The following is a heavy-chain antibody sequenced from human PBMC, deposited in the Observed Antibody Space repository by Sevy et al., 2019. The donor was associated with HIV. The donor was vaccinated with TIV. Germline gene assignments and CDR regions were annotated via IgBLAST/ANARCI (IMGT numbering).Heavy chain of an antibody. V-gene: IGHV4-4*07. Sequence: SEILSLTCTVSGGSISSYYWSWIRQPAGKGLEWIARIYTSGSTNYNPSVKSRVTMSVDTSKNQFSLKLSSVTAADTAVYYCARDMKYYDILSRDYGMDVWGQGTTVTVSS. J-gene: IGHJ6*02. CDR2: IYTSGST. D-gene: IGHD3-9*01. CDR3: ARDMKYYDILSRDYGMDV. CDR1: GGSISSYY.